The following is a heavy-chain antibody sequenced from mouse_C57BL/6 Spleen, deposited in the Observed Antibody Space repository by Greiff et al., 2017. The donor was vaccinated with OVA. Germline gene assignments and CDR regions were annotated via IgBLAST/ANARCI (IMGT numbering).Heavy chain of an antibody. J-gene: IGHJ4*01. Sequence: QVQLKQPGAELVKPGASVKLSCKASGYTFTSYWMHWVKQRPGRGLEWIGRIDPNSGGTKYNEKFKSKATLTVDKPSSTAYMQLSSLTSEDSAVYYCARESSGYGLYYYAMDYWGQGTSVTVSS. V-gene: IGHV1-72*01. CDR2: IDPNSGGT. CDR3: ARESSGYGLYYYAMDY. CDR1: GYTFTSYW. D-gene: IGHD3-2*02.